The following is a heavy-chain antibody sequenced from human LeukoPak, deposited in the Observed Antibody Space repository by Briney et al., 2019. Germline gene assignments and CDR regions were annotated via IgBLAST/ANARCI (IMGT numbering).Heavy chain of an antibody. Sequence: NPSETLSLTCTVSGSSISSYYWSWIRQPPGRGLEWIGYIYYSGSTNYNPSLKSRVTISVDTSKNQFSLKLSSVTAADTAVYYCARATSGIAAAGQLCFDYWGQGTLVTVSS. D-gene: IGHD6-13*01. V-gene: IGHV4-59*01. CDR2: IYYSGST. CDR1: GSSISSYY. CDR3: ARATSGIAAAGQLCFDY. J-gene: IGHJ4*02.